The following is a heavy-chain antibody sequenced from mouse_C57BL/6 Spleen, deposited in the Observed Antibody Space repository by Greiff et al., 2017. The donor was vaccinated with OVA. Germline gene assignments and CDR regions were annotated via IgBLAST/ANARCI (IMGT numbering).Heavy chain of an antibody. D-gene: IGHD2-4*01. Sequence: QVQLKQSGAELVKPGASVKLSCKASGYTFTSYWMHWVKQRPGQGLEWIGYINPSSGYTNYNQKFKDKATLTADKSSSTTYMQLSSLTDEDSAVSYCARCDYDRPCFGDWGTGTLVTVAA. CDR1: GYTFTSYW. CDR2: INPSSGYT. V-gene: IGHV1-7*01. J-gene: IGHJ3*01. CDR3: ARCDYDRPCFGD.